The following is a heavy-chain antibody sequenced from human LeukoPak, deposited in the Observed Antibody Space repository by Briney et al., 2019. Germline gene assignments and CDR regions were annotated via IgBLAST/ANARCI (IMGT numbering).Heavy chain of an antibody. Sequence: PSETLSLTCTVSGGSISSSSYYWGWIRRPPGKGLEWIGEINHSGSTNYNPSLKSRVTISVDTSKNQFSLKLSSVTAADTAVYYCARNYYDSSGYLPFDYWGQGTLVTVSS. CDR3: ARNYYDSSGYLPFDY. D-gene: IGHD3-22*01. J-gene: IGHJ4*02. CDR2: INHSGST. CDR1: GGSISSSSYY. V-gene: IGHV4-39*07.